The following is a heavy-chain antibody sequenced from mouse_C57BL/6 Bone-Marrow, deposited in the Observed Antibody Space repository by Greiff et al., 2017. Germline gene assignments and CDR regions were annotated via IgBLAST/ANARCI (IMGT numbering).Heavy chain of an antibody. D-gene: IGHD2-4*01. Sequence: ESGPGLVKPSPSLSLTCSVTGYSITSGYYWNWIRQFPGNKLEWMGYISYDGSNNYNTSLKNRISITRDKSKNQFCLKLNSVTTEYTATYYCARGDYDDYAMDYWGQGTSVTGSS. CDR3: ARGDYDDYAMDY. CDR1: GYSITSGYY. CDR2: ISYDGSN. V-gene: IGHV3-6*01. J-gene: IGHJ4*01.